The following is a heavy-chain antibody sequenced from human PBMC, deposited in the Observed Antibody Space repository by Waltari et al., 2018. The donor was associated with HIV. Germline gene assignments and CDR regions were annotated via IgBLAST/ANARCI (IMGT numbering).Heavy chain of an antibody. CDR3: ARELVYCSGGSCYSDGYYYYGMDV. Sequence: QVQLVQSGTEVKKPGASVKVSCKASGYTFTSYGISWVRQAPGQGLEWMGWISAYNGNKNYAQKLQGRVTMTTDTSTSTAYMELRSLRSDDTAVYYCARELVYCSGGSCYSDGYYYYGMDVWGQGTTVTVSS. J-gene: IGHJ6*02. D-gene: IGHD2-15*01. V-gene: IGHV1-18*01. CDR2: ISAYNGNK. CDR1: GYTFTSYG.